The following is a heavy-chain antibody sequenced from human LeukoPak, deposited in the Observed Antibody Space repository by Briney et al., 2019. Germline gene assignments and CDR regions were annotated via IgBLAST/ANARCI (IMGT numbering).Heavy chain of an antibody. D-gene: IGHD3-9*01. CDR1: GFTFSDYY. V-gene: IGHV3-11*01. CDR2: ISSSGSTI. CDR3: ARVFASVLRYFDWLDYYYGMDV. J-gene: IGHJ6*02. Sequence: GGSLRLFCAASGFTFSDYYMSWIRQAPGKGLEGVSYISSSGSTIYYADTVKGRFTISRDNAKNSLYLQMNSLRAEDTAVYYCARVFASVLRYFDWLDYYYGMDVWGQGTTVTVSS.